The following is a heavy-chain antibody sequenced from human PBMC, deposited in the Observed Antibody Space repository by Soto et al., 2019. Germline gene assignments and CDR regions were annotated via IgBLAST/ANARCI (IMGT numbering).Heavy chain of an antibody. CDR3: ASTYYSDIRGYYSLGD. D-gene: IGHD3-22*01. CDR1: GGSISSNNW. J-gene: IGHJ4*02. CDR2: IHHTEST. V-gene: IGHV4-4*02. Sequence: QVQLQESGPGLVKPSGTLSLTCAVSGGSISSNNWWSWVRQSPGKGLEWIGEIHHTESTNYNPSLRSRLTISVDKSKNQFSLKLGSVTAADTAIYYCASTYYSDIRGYYSLGDWGQGTPVTVSS.